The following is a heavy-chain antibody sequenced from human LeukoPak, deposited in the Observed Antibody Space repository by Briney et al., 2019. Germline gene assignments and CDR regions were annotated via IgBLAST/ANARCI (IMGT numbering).Heavy chain of an antibody. CDR2: ISSSGSTI. J-gene: IGHJ4*02. CDR1: GFTFSSYE. CDR3: ARAAGRWLPFFDY. V-gene: IGHV3-48*03. D-gene: IGHD5-24*01. Sequence: GGSLRLSCAASGFTFSSYEMDWVRQAPGKGLEWVSYISSSGSTIYYADSVKGRFTISRDNAKNSLYLQMNSLRAEDTAVCYCARAAGRWLPFFDYWGQGTLVTVSS.